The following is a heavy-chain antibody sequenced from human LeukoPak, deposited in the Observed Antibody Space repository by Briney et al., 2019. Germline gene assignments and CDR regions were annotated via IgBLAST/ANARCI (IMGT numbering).Heavy chain of an antibody. CDR1: GGSINSYY. Sequence: SETLSLTCTVSGGSINSYYWSWIRQPPGKGLEWIGYIYYSGSTNYNPSLKSRVTMSVDTSKNQFSLKLSSVTAADTAVYYCARDQRGSYCGGHDAFDIWGQGTMVTVSS. J-gene: IGHJ3*02. CDR2: IYYSGST. CDR3: ARDQRGSYCGGHDAFDI. D-gene: IGHD1-26*01. V-gene: IGHV4-59*12.